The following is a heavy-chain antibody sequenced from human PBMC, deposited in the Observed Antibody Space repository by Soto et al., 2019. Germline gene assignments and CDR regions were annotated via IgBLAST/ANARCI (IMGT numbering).Heavy chain of an antibody. J-gene: IGHJ4*02. V-gene: IGHV3-30*18. CDR3: AKDRTPYFTMVRGVDIDY. Sequence: QVQLVESGGGVVQPGRSLRLSCAASGFTFSSYGMHWVRQAPGKGLEWVAVISYDGSNKYYADSGKGRFTISRDNSKNTRYLQMNSLRAEDTAVYYCAKDRTPYFTMVRGVDIDYWGQGTLVNVSS. D-gene: IGHD3-10*01. CDR2: ISYDGSNK. CDR1: GFTFSSYG.